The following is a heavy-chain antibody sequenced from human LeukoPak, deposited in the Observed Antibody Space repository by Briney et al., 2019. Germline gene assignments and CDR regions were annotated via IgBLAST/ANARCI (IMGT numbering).Heavy chain of an antibody. CDR1: GFTFSDYG. V-gene: IGHV3-30*02. Sequence: GGSLRLSCAASGFTFSDYGMLWVRQAPGKGLEWVAFIRFDVTNKYYADSVKGRFTISRDNSKNTLYLQMNSLRAEDTAVYHCAKDSRNFPFDFWGQGTLVTVSS. CDR3: AKDSRNFPFDF. J-gene: IGHJ4*02. CDR2: IRFDVTNK. D-gene: IGHD1-14*01.